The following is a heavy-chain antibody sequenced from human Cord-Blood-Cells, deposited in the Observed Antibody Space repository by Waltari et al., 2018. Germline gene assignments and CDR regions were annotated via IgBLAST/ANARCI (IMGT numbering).Heavy chain of an antibody. CDR2: IIPIFDTA. V-gene: IGHV1-69*01. Sequence: QVQLVQSGAEVKKPGSSVKVSCKASGGTFSSYAISWVRQARGQGLEWMGGIIPIFDTANYAQKFQGRVTITADESTSTAYMELSSLRSEDTAVYYCARWGLDGSGSYYYYYGMDVWGQGTTVTVSS. J-gene: IGHJ6*02. CDR3: ARWGLDGSGSYYYYYGMDV. CDR1: GGTFSSYA. D-gene: IGHD1-26*01.